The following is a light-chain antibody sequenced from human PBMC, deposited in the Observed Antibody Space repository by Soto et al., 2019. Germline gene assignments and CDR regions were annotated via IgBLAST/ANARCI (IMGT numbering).Light chain of an antibody. CDR2: AAS. V-gene: IGKV1-39*01. J-gene: IGKJ1*01. CDR3: QQSHNAPRT. Sequence: DIQMTQSPSSLSASVGDRVTITCRASQSISSYLSWYQQKPGKAPKLLMYAASSLHSGVPLRFSGSGSGTDFTLTINNLQPEDFATYYCQQSHNAPRTCGQGPKVEIK. CDR1: QSISSY.